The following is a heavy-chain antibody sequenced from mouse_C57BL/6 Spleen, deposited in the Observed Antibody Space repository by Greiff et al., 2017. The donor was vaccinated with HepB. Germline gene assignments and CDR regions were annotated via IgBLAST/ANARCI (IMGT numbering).Heavy chain of an antibody. J-gene: IGHJ2*01. V-gene: IGHV2-2*01. CDR1: GFSLTSYG. Sequence: VKLMESGPGLVQPSQSLSITCTVSGFSLTSYGVHWVRQSPGKGLEWLGVIWSGGSTDYNAAFISRLSISKDNSKSQVFFKMNSLQADDTAIYYCARNYYGSSSAYFDYWGQGTTLTVSS. D-gene: IGHD1-1*01. CDR2: IWSGGST. CDR3: ARNYYGSSSAYFDY.